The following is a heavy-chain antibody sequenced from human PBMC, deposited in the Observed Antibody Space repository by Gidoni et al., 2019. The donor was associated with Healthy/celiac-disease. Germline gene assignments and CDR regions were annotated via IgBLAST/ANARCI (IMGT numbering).Heavy chain of an antibody. CDR1: GGSISSGGYS. J-gene: IGHJ6*03. D-gene: IGHD3-10*01. CDR3: ARVESRVAGYYYMDV. Sequence: QLQLQESGSGLVQPSQTLSLTCAVSGGSISSGGYSWSWIRQPPGKGLEWIGYIYHSGSTYYNPSLKSRVTISVDRSNNQFSLKLSSVTAADTAVYYCARVESRVAGYYYMDVWGKGTTVTVS. V-gene: IGHV4-30-2*01. CDR2: IYHSGST.